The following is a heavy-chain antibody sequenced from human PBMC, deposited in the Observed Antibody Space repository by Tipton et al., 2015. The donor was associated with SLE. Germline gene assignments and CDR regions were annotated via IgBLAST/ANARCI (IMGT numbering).Heavy chain of an antibody. CDR3: ARALTRGYYDSSGSVDY. Sequence: GSLRLSCAASGFTFSSYSLTWVRQAPGKGLEWVSSISSSSSYIYYADSVKSRFTISRDNAKNSLYLQMNSLRAEDTAVYYCARALTRGYYDSSGSVDYWGQGTLVTVSS. J-gene: IGHJ4*02. V-gene: IGHV3-21*03. D-gene: IGHD3-22*01. CDR2: ISSSSSYI. CDR1: GFTFSSYS.